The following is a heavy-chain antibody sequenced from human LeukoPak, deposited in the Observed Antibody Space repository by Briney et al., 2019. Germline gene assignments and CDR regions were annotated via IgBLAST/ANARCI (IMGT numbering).Heavy chain of an antibody. CDR2: IYASGGGT. CDR3: AKNYYDSSGYYSWYFDY. CDR1: GFTFSRYA. V-gene: IGHV3-23*01. Sequence: GGSLRLSCAASGFTFSRYAVTWVRQAPGKGLKWVSAIYASGGGTFYADSVKGRFTISRDNSKNMLYLQMNSLRAEDTAVYYCAKNYYDSSGYYSWYFDYWGQGTLVTVSS. D-gene: IGHD3-22*01. J-gene: IGHJ4*02.